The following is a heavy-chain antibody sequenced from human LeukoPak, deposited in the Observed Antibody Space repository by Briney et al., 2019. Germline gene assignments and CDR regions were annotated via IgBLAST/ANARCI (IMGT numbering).Heavy chain of an antibody. CDR2: ISSSSSYI. D-gene: IGHD1-26*01. CDR3: ARAVGATYMDV. CDR1: GFTFSSYS. Sequence: GGSLRLSCAASGFTFSSYSMNWVRQAPGKGLEWVSSISSSSSYIYYADSVKGRFTISRDNAKNSLYLQMNSLRAEDTAVYYCARAVGATYMDVWGKGTTVTVSS. J-gene: IGHJ6*03. V-gene: IGHV3-21*01.